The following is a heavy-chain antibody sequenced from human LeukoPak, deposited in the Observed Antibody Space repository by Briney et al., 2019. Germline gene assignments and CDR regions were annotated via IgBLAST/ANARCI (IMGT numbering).Heavy chain of an antibody. CDR2: LYMNDNT. Sequence: GGSLRLSCVSSGTIVSTNYMHWVRQAPGKGLESVSILYMNDNTYYADSVKGRFTISRDSSKKTLYLQMSSLRAEDTALYYCAKTLVPSGIYHEDFFDYWGQGTLVTVSS. J-gene: IGHJ4*02. D-gene: IGHD1-26*01. CDR3: AKTLVPSGIYHEDFFDY. V-gene: IGHV3-53*01. CDR1: GTIVSTNY.